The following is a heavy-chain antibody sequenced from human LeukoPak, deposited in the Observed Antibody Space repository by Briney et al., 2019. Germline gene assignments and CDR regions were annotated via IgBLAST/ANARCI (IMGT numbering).Heavy chain of an antibody. Sequence: SVTVSCKASGGTFSSYAISWVRQAPGQGLEWMGRIIPILGIANYAQKFQGRVTITADKSTSTAYMELSSLRSEDTAVYYCASPPGLGYCSSTSCPPNYYYYGMDVWGQGTTVTVSS. CDR2: IIPILGIA. CDR1: GGTFSSYA. D-gene: IGHD2-2*01. J-gene: IGHJ6*02. CDR3: ASPPGLGYCSSTSCPPNYYYYGMDV. V-gene: IGHV1-69*04.